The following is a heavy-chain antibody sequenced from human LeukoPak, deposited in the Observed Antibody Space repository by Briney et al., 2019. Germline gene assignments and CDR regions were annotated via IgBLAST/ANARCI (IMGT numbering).Heavy chain of an antibody. CDR2: IYHSGST. CDR3: ARVEVVPAAPDY. D-gene: IGHD2-2*01. J-gene: IGHJ4*02. V-gene: IGHV4-38-2*01. Sequence: ASETLSLTCAVSGYSISSGYYWGWIRQPPGKGLEWIGSIYHSGSTYYNPSLKCRVTISVDTSKNQFSLKLSSVAAADTAVYYCARVEVVPAAPDYWGQGTLVTVSS. CDR1: GYSISSGYY.